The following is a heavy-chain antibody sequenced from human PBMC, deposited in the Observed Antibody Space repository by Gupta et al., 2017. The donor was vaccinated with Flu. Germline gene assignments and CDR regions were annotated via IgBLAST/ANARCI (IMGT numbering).Heavy chain of an antibody. CDR1: GYTFAHFW. CDR2: IYPGDSDT. V-gene: IGHV5-51*01. D-gene: IGHD2-21*01. Sequence: CKGSGYTFAHFWIGWVRQRPGKGLECMGIIYPGDSDTKYRPSFQGRVSISADQSNSTVHLQWSSLEASDPALYYCVRPSALLGTVAWGQGT. J-gene: IGHJ1*01. CDR3: VRPSALLGTVA.